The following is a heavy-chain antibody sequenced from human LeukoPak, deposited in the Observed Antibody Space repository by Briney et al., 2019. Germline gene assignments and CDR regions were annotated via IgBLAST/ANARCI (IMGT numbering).Heavy chain of an antibody. J-gene: IGHJ4*01. CDR3: VRDNAYTFDY. CDR1: GFTFSNYW. V-gene: IGHV3-7*01. CDR2: IKPDGSEK. Sequence: GGSLRLSCAASGFTFSNYWMSWVRQAPGKGLEWVANIKPDGSEKFYVDSVKGRFTVSRDDAKNSLYLQMNSLRAEDTAIYYCVRDNAYTFDYWGHGTLVTVSS. D-gene: IGHD5-24*01.